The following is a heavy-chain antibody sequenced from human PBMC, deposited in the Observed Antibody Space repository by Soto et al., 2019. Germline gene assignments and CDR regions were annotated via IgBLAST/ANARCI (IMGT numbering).Heavy chain of an antibody. Sequence: QVQLQESGPGLVKPSGTLSLTCAVSGDSISSSKWWSWVRQPPGKGLEWIGEIYHSGSTNYNPSLKSRVFISVDKSKKQISLKLSSVTDADTAVYYCARGERQQQRDYWGRGTLVTVSS. CDR1: GDSISSSKW. CDR2: IYHSGST. V-gene: IGHV4-4*02. J-gene: IGHJ4*02. CDR3: ARGERQQQRDY. D-gene: IGHD6-25*01.